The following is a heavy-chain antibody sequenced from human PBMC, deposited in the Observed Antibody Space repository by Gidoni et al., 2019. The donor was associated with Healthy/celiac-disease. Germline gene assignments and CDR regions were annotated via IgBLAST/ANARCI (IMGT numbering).Heavy chain of an antibody. CDR2: IFSNDEK. CDR3: ARMLLPIQLWDRYWYFDL. Sequence: QVTLKESGPVLVKPTETLTLTCTVSGFSLSNARMGVSWIRQPPGKALEWLAHIFSNDEKSYSTTLKSRLTISKDTSKSQVVLTVTNMDPVDTATYYCARMLLPIQLWDRYWYFDLWGRGTLVTVSS. J-gene: IGHJ2*01. V-gene: IGHV2-26*01. CDR1: GFSLSNARMG. D-gene: IGHD5-18*01.